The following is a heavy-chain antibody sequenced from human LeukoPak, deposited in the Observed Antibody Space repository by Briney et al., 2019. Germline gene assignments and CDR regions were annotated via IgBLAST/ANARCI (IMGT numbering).Heavy chain of an antibody. CDR3: ARVIPDIVVLMVYAGGYYFDY. Sequence: GGSLRLSCAASGFTFSSYWMSWVRQAPGKGLEWVANIKQDGSEKYYVDSVKGRFTISRDNAKNSLYLQMNNLRAEDTAVYYCARVIPDIVVLMVYAGGYYFDYWGQGTLVTVSS. V-gene: IGHV3-7*01. J-gene: IGHJ4*02. D-gene: IGHD2-8*01. CDR1: GFTFSSYW. CDR2: IKQDGSEK.